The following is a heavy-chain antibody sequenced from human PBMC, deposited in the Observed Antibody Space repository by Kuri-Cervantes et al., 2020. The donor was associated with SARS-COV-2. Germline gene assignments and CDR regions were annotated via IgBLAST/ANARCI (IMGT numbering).Heavy chain of an antibody. Sequence: TFSSYWMSWVRQAPGKGLEWIGSIYYSGSTYYNPSLKSRVTISVDTSKNQFSLKLSSVTAADTAVYYCARDYGDYYYYGMDVRGQGTTVTVSS. CDR3: ARDYGDYYYYGMDV. CDR1: TFSSYW. J-gene: IGHJ6*02. D-gene: IGHD4-17*01. CDR2: IYYSGST. V-gene: IGHV4-39*01.